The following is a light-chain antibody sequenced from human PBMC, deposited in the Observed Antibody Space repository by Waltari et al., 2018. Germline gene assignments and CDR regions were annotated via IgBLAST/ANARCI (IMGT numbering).Light chain of an antibody. Sequence: QSGLTQPPSVSGAPGQRGTISCTGSSSNIGAGYDVHWYQLLPGTAPKLLIYGNSNRPSGVPDRCSGSKSGTSASLAITGLQAEDEAYYYCQSYDSSLSTSVFGGGTKLTVL. CDR3: QSYDSSLSTSV. CDR1: SSNIGAGYD. J-gene: IGLJ2*01. CDR2: GNS. V-gene: IGLV1-40*01.